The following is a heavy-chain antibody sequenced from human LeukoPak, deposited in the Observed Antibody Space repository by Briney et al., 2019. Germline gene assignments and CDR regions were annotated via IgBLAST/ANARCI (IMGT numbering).Heavy chain of an antibody. CDR2: ISGSGGTT. V-gene: IGHV3-23*01. J-gene: IGHJ2*01. CDR1: GSTFSSYA. CDR3: AKDLYCSSTSCLPRYFDL. D-gene: IGHD2-2*01. Sequence: GGSLRLSCAASGSTFSSYAMSWVRQAPGKGLEWVSDISGSGGTTYYADSVKGRFTVSRDNSKNTLYLQMNSLRAEDTAVYYCAKDLYCSSTSCLPRYFDLWGRGTLVTVSS.